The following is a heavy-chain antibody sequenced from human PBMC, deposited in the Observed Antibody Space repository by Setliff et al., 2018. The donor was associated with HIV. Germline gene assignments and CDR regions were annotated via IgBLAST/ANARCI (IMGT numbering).Heavy chain of an antibody. CDR1: GVSISTNNYY. J-gene: IGHJ6*03. CDR3: ARGGGTSSPIDYHYYIDV. V-gene: IGHV4-39*01. CDR2: ILYSGTT. Sequence: PSETLSLTCTVSGVSISTNNYYWAWIRQPPGKGLEWIGNILYSGTTFYNPSLRSRVTISVDTSKNQFSLKLSSVTAADTAVYYCARGGGTSSPIDYHYYIDVWGKGTTVTVSS. D-gene: IGHD6-6*01.